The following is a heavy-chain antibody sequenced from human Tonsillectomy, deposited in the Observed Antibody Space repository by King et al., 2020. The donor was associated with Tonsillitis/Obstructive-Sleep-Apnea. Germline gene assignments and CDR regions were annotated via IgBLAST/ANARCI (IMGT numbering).Heavy chain of an antibody. J-gene: IGHJ4*02. CDR1: GLTFSNYW. Sequence: VQLVESGGGLAQPGGSLRLSCSASGLTFSNYWMSWVRQAPGKGLEGVAKINEGGMERYYVDSVKGRFTVSKDNAKNSRYLQLNSLRVDDTAIYFCARDPAPGTADCWGQGTLVTVSS. D-gene: IGHD1-7*01. CDR2: INEGGMER. V-gene: IGHV3-7*04. CDR3: ARDPAPGTADC.